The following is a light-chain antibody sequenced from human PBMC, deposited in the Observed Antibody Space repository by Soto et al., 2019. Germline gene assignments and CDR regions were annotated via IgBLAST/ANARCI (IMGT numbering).Light chain of an antibody. V-gene: IGLV2-23*02. CDR2: EVS. CDR3: CSYATPRQ. J-gene: IGLJ2*01. Sequence: QSVLTQPASVSGSPGQSITISCTGTTSDVGSYNLVSWYQQHPGKAPKLIIYEVSERPSGVSTRFSGSKSGNMASLTISGLQAEDEAEYYCCSYATPRQFXGGTKVTV. CDR1: TSDVGSYNL.